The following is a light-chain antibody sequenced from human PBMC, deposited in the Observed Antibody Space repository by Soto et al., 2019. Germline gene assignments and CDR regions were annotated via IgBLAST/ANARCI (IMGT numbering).Light chain of an antibody. CDR1: SSDVGGFDF. V-gene: IGLV2-11*01. J-gene: IGLJ3*02. CDR3: CLYTASYSV. CDR2: DVS. Sequence: QSALTQPRSVSGSPGQSVAISCTATSSDVGGFDFVSWYQQHPGKAPKLVIYDVSKRPSGVPDRFSGSRSGDTASLTISGXXAXXEADYYCCLYTASYSVFGGGTKLTVL.